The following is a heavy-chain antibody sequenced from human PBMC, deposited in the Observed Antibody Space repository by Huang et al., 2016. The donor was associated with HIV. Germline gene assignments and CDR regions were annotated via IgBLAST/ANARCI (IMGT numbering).Heavy chain of an antibody. J-gene: IGHJ4*02. CDR3: ARDPRIQSWLNFFDY. V-gene: IGHV3-74*01. CDR2: INMNGSST. D-gene: IGHD3-22*01. Sequence: EVQLVESRGGLVQPGGSLRLSCAASGFSISSYWMHWVRQAPGKGRVWVSRINMNGSSTSYADSVKGRFTISRDNAKNTLYLQMNSLRAEDTAVYYCARDPRIQSWLNFFDYWGQGTLVSVSS. CDR1: GFSISSYW.